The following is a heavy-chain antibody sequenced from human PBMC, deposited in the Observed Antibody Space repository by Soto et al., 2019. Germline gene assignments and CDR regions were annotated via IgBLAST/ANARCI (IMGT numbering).Heavy chain of an antibody. J-gene: IGHJ6*02. CDR1: GYTFTSYS. D-gene: IGHD3-10*01. CDR3: ARDESLDV. Sequence: ASVKVSCKASGYTFTSYSMHWVRQAPGQGLEWMGMINPSGGSTTYAQKFQDRVTMTRDTSTSTVYMEVSSLRSEDTAVYYCARDESLDVWGQGTTVTVSS. V-gene: IGHV1-46*01. CDR2: INPSGGST.